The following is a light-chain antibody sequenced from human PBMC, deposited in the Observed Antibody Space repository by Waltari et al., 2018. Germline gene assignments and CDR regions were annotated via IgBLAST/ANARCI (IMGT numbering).Light chain of an antibody. V-gene: IGKV3-20*01. CDR3: QQYGTSPPLT. Sequence: QMVSTHCFAWYQQQPGHAHRRLDYGASSRAAGIPDRFSGSGSGTDFTLTISRLEAEDFAVYYCQQYGTSPPLTFGGGTKVGIK. CDR2: GAS. CDR1: QMVSTHC. J-gene: IGKJ4*01.